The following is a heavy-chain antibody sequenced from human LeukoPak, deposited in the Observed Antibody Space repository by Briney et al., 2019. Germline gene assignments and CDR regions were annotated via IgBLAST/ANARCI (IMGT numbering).Heavy chain of an antibody. Sequence: SETLSLTCAVYGGSFSGYYWSWIRQPPGKGLEWIGEINHSGSTNYNPSLKSRVIISVDTSKNQFSLKLSSVTAADTAVYYCARGQYYYDSSGYFFYWGQGTLVTVSS. CDR1: GGSFSGYY. V-gene: IGHV4-34*01. CDR3: ARGQYYYDSSGYFFY. D-gene: IGHD3-22*01. J-gene: IGHJ4*02. CDR2: INHSGST.